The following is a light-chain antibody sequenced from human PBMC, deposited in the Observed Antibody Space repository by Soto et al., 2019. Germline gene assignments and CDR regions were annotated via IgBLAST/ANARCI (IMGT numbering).Light chain of an antibody. Sequence: EIVLTQSPVTLSLSPGERATLSCRASQSVRTYLAWYQVKPGQAPRLLIYDASRRASGVPARFSGSGSGTDFTLTISSLEPEDFALYYCQQRSNWLTFGGGTKVEIK. CDR1: QSVRTY. CDR3: QQRSNWLT. CDR2: DAS. J-gene: IGKJ4*01. V-gene: IGKV3-11*01.